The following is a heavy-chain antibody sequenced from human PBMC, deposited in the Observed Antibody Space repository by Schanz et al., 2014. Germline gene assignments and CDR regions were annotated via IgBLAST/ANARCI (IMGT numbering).Heavy chain of an antibody. CDR2: IIHDGSEK. D-gene: IGHD6-6*01. CDR3: ARGYSSSMDV. Sequence: EVQLVESGGGLVQPGGSLRLSCAASGFSFNNYWMTWFRQAPGKGLEWVANIIHDGSEKFYVDSVKGRFTISRDNAKNSLYLQMDALRAEDTAVYYCARGYSSSMDVWGQGTTVSVSS. J-gene: IGHJ6*02. V-gene: IGHV3-7*01. CDR1: GFSFNNYW.